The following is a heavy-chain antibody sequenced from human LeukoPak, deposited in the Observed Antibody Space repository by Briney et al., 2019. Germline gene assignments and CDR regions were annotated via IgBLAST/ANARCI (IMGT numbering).Heavy chain of an antibody. J-gene: IGHJ5*02. CDR1: GFTFSRYW. V-gene: IGHV3-74*01. CDR3: AREYSTGFDP. CDR2: INSDGSST. Sequence: GGSLRLSCAASGFTFSRYWMHWVRQGPGKGLVWVSRINSDGSSTSYADSVKGRFTISRDNAKNTLYLQMNRLRAEDTAVYYCAREYSTGFDPWGQGTLVTVSS. D-gene: IGHD2-15*01.